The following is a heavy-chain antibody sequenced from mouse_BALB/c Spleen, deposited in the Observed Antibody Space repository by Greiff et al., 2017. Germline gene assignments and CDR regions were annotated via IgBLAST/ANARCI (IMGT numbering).Heavy chain of an antibody. CDR2: ISTYYGNT. D-gene: IGHD2-1*01. V-gene: IGHV1-67*01. CDR1: GYTFTDYA. Sequence: QVQLKESGPELVRPGVSVKISCKGSGYTFTDYAMHWVKQSHAKSLEWIGVISTYYGNTNYNQKFKGKATMTVDKSSSTAYMELARLTSEDSAIYYCARGGNSYAMDYWGQGTSVTVSS. J-gene: IGHJ4*01. CDR3: ARGGNSYAMDY.